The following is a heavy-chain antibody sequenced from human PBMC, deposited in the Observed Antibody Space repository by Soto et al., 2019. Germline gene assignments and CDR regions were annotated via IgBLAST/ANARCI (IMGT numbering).Heavy chain of an antibody. CDR3: ARDGGQLEDYFDH. CDR1: GFTFSRHW. J-gene: IGHJ4*02. CDR2: INEDGSDK. Sequence: PGGSLRLSCAASGFTFSRHWMSWLRQAPGKGLEWVANINEDGSDKYYVDSVKGRFTITRDNAKNSLYLQMSSPRVEDTAVYYCARDGGQLEDYFDHWGQGTTVTVSS. D-gene: IGHD6-6*01. V-gene: IGHV3-7*01.